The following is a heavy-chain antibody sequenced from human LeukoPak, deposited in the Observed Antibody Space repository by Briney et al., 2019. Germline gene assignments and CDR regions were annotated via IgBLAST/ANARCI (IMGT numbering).Heavy chain of an antibody. CDR3: ARDGSAPRYSSSWYVDY. D-gene: IGHD6-13*01. CDR1: GFTFSSYS. V-gene: IGHV3-21*01. J-gene: IGHJ4*02. Sequence: GGSLRLSCAASGFTFSSYSMNWVRQAPGKGLEWVSSISSSSYIYYADSVKGRFTISRDNAKNSLYLQMNSLRAEDTAVYYCARDGSAPRYSSSWYVDYWGQGTLVTVSS. CDR2: ISSSSYI.